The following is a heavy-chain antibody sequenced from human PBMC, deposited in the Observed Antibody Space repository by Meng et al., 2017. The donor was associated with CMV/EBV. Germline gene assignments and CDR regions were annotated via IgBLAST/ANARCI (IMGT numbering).Heavy chain of an antibody. CDR2: ISAYNGNT. J-gene: IGHJ6*02. D-gene: IGHD2-2*01. CDR3: ARVVVVPAATTLRYYYYGMDV. CDR1: GYTFTSYG. Sequence: ASVKVSCKASGYTFTSYGISWVRQAPGQGLEWMGWISAYNGNTNYAQKLQGRVTMTTDTSTSTAYVELRSLRSDDTAVYYCARVVVVPAATTLRYYYYGMDVWGQGTTVTVSS. V-gene: IGHV1-18*01.